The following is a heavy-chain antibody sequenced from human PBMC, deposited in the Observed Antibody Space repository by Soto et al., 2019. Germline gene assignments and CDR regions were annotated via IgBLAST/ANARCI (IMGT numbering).Heavy chain of an antibody. V-gene: IGHV1-2*04. D-gene: IGHD3-3*01. CDR3: ARASGYYPYDMDV. Sequence: ASVKVSCKASGYTFTGYYMHWVRQAPGQGLEWMGWINPNSGGTNYAQKFQDWVTMTRDTSISTAYMELSRLRSDDTAVYYGARASGYYPYDMDVWGQGTTVTSP. CDR2: INPNSGGT. CDR1: GYTFTGYY. J-gene: IGHJ6*02.